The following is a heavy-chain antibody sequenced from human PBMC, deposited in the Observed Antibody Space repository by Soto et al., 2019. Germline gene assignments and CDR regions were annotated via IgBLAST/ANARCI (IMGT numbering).Heavy chain of an antibody. D-gene: IGHD3-16*01. CDR1: SSYY. J-gene: IGHJ5*02. CDR2: IYYSGST. V-gene: IGHV4-59*01. Sequence: SSYYWSWIRQPPGKGLEWIGYIYYSGSTNYNPSLKSRVTISVDTSKNQFSLKLSSVTAADTAVYYCARTNRLYNWFDPWGQGTLVTVSS. CDR3: ARTNRLYNWFDP.